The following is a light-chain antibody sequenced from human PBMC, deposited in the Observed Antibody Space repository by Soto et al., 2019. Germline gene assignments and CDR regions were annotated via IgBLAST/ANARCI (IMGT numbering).Light chain of an antibody. Sequence: QSALTQPPSASGAPGQSVTISCTGTSSDVGGYNYVSWYQHHPGKAPQLMIYEVNKRPSGVSDRFSGYKSGNKACLTVSGLQAEDEADYYSSSYAGSNSLGVFGGGTQVPVL. CDR2: EVN. CDR1: SSDVGGYNY. CDR3: SSYAGSNSLGV. J-gene: IGLJ2*01. V-gene: IGLV2-8*01.